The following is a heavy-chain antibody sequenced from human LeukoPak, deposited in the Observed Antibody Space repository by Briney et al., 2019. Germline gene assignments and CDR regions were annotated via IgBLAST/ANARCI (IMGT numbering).Heavy chain of an antibody. J-gene: IGHJ4*02. D-gene: IGHD3-10*01. CDR1: GFTFSSYA. CDR3: AKDAGRGRAHDKDPGAFDY. CDR2: ISGSGGST. V-gene: IGHV3-23*01. Sequence: GGSLRLSCAASGFTFSSYAMSWVRQAPGKGLEWVSAISGSGGSTYYADSVKGRFTISRDNSKNTLYLQMNSLRAEDTAVYYCAKDAGRGRAHDKDPGAFDYWGQGTLVTVSS.